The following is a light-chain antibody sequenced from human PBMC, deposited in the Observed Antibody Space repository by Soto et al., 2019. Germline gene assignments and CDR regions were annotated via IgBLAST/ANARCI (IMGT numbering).Light chain of an antibody. CDR2: DAS. J-gene: IGKJ4*01. V-gene: IGKV3-20*01. CDR1: QTVRNNY. CDR3: QQFSSYPLT. Sequence: EFVLTQSPGTLSLSPGERATLSCRASQTVRNNYLAWYQQKPGQAPRLLIYDASSRATGIPDRFSGGGYGTDFTRTISRLEHEDFEVYSCQQFSSYPLTLRGGTTVDIK.